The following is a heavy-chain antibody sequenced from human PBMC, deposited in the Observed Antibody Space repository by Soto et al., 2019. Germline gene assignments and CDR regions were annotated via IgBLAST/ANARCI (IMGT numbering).Heavy chain of an antibody. J-gene: IGHJ6*02. V-gene: IGHV4-38-2*02. D-gene: IGHD5-12*01. CDR1: GYSISSGYY. Sequence: SETLSLTCAVSGYSISSGYYWGWIRQPPGKGLEWIGSIYHSGSTYYNPSLKSRVTISVDTSKNQFSLKLSSVTAADTAVYYCARETIVATTAGYYYYYGMDVWGQGTTVPVSS. CDR2: IYHSGST. CDR3: ARETIVATTAGYYYYYGMDV.